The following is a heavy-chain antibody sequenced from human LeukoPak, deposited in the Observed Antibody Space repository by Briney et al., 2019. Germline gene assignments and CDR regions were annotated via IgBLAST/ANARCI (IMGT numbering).Heavy chain of an antibody. D-gene: IGHD3-10*01. CDR2: ISAYSGNT. Sequence: ASVKVSCKASGYTFTGYYMHWVRQAPGQGLEWMGWISAYSGNTNYAQKLQGRVTMTTDTSTSTAYMELRSLRSDDTAVYYCARAVVYYYGSGSAPDYYYYMDVWGKGTTVTISS. CDR3: ARAVVYYYGSGSAPDYYYYMDV. CDR1: GYTFTGYY. V-gene: IGHV1-18*04. J-gene: IGHJ6*03.